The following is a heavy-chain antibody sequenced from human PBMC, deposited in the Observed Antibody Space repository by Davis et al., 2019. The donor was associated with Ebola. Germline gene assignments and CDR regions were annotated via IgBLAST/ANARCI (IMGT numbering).Heavy chain of an antibody. CDR1: GYSFSNYW. J-gene: IGHJ5*02. Sequence: GESLKISCKGSGYSFSNYWIGWVRQMPGKGLEWLGIIYPGDSVIRYSPSFQGQVTISADKSTSTAYLQWSSLKASDTAMYYCARSTIGGKSGRWFDPWGQGTLVTVSS. CDR2: IYPGDSVI. CDR3: ARSTIGGKSGRWFDP. V-gene: IGHV5-51*01. D-gene: IGHD4-23*01.